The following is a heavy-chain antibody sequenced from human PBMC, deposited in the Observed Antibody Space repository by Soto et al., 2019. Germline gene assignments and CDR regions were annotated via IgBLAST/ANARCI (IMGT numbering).Heavy chain of an antibody. CDR1: GFTFSSYG. J-gene: IGHJ4*02. D-gene: IGHD6-6*01. V-gene: IGHV3-33*01. CDR2: IWYDGSNK. Sequence: PGGSLRLSCAASGFTFSSYGMHWVRQAPGKGLEWVAAIWYDGSNKYYADSVKGRFTISRDNSKNTLYLEMNTLRVEDTAAYYCARDLKSMSGYWGQGTLVTVSS. CDR3: ARDLKSMSGY.